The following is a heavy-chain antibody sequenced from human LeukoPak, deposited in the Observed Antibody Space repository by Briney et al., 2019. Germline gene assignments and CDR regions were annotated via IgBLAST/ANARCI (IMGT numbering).Heavy chain of an antibody. D-gene: IGHD2-2*01. Sequence: GGSLRLSCAASGFTFSSYEMNWVRQAPGKGLEWVSYISIGGRTQYYADSVKGRFTISRDNAKNSLYLQMNSLRAEDTAVYYCARGPHQHWPLGQFWGQGSLVTVSS. CDR1: GFTFSSYE. J-gene: IGHJ4*02. CDR2: ISIGGRTQ. CDR3: ARGPHQHWPLGQF. V-gene: IGHV3-48*03.